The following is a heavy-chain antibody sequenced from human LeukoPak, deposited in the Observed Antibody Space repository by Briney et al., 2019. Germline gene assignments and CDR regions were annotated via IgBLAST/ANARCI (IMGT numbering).Heavy chain of an antibody. J-gene: IGHJ6*03. CDR1: GFTFSSYA. V-gene: IGHV3-23*01. D-gene: IGHD3-22*01. Sequence: GGSLRLSCAASGFTFSSYAMSWVRQAPGKGLEWVSGISSSGGSTVYADSVKGRFTISRDNAKNSLYLQMNSLRAEDTAVYYCGRVHYDSSGYYYYYYYYYMDVWGKGTTVTISS. CDR2: ISSSGGST. CDR3: GRVHYDSSGYYYYYYYYYMDV.